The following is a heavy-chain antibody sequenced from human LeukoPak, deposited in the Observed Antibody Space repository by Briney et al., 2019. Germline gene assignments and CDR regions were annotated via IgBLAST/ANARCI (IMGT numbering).Heavy chain of an antibody. Sequence: ASVKVSCKASGYTLTSYGISWVRQAPGQGLEWMGWVSAYNGNTNYAQKLQGRVTMTTDTSTSTAYMELRSLRSDDTAVYYCARGYKVTVTADYWGQGTLVTVSS. CDR3: ARGYKVTVTADY. CDR2: VSAYNGNT. V-gene: IGHV1-18*01. CDR1: GYTLTSYG. D-gene: IGHD4-17*01. J-gene: IGHJ4*02.